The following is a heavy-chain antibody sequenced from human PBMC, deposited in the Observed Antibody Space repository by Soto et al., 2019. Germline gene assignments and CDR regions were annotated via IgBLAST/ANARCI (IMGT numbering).Heavy chain of an antibody. J-gene: IGHJ4*02. Sequence: SETLSLTCTVSGGSISSYYWSWIRQPPGKGLEWIGYIYYSGSTNYNPSLKSRVTISVDTSKNQFSLKLSSVTAADTAVYYCASSRRAAVAGTRLFDYWGQGTLVTVSS. V-gene: IGHV4-59*08. CDR2: IYYSGST. CDR3: ASSRRAAVAGTRLFDY. CDR1: GGSISSYY. D-gene: IGHD6-19*01.